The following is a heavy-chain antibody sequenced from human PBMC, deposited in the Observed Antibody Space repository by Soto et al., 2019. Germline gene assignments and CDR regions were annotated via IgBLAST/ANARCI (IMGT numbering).Heavy chain of an antibody. CDR3: ARAGGSYCLDCDYYYGMDV. V-gene: IGHV1-69*01. D-gene: IGHD2-15*01. J-gene: IGHJ6*02. CDR2: IIPIFGTA. Sequence: QVQLVQSGAEVKKPGSSVKVSCKASGGTFSSYAISWVRQAPGQGLEWMGGIIPIFGTANYAQKFQGRVTITADESASTAYMELSSLRSEDTAVYYCARAGGSYCLDCDYYYGMDVWGQGTTVTVSS. CDR1: GGTFSSYA.